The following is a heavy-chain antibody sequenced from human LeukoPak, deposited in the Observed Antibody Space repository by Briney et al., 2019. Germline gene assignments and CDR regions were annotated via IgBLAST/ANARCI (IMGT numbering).Heavy chain of an antibody. J-gene: IGHJ4*02. V-gene: IGHV4-59*12. CDR2: IHYSGTT. CDR1: GGSMSGYY. D-gene: IGHD3-3*01. CDR3: ARAPGYYDFWSGSPSPYYFDY. Sequence: SETLSLTCTVSGGSMSGYYWSWIRQPPGKGLEWIGYIHYSGTTNYNPSPKSRVTISVDRSKNQFSLKLSSVTAADTAVYYCARAPGYYDFWSGSPSPYYFDYWGQGTLVTVSS.